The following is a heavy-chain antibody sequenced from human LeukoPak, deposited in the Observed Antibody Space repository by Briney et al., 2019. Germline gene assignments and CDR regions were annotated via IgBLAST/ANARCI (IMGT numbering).Heavy chain of an antibody. CDR3: ARVGLLWFGEKTCDY. CDR1: GFTFSSYS. V-gene: IGHV3-21*01. D-gene: IGHD3-10*01. Sequence: GGSLRLSCAASGFTFSSYSMNWVRQAPGKGLEWVSSINNSSSYIYYADSVKGRFTISRDNAKNSLYLQMNSLRAEDTALYYCARVGLLWFGEKTCDYWGQGTLVSVSS. CDR2: INNSSSYI. J-gene: IGHJ4*02.